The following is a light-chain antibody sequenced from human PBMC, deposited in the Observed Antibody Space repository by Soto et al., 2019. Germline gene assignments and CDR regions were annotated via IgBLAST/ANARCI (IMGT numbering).Light chain of an antibody. Sequence: EIVMTQSPATLSVSPGERATLSCRASQSVSRNLAWYQQKPGQAPRLLIYGASTRATGIPARFSGSGSGTEFTLTISSLQSEDFAVYYCQQYNNWPPERTFGQGTKLEIK. V-gene: IGKV3-15*01. CDR1: QSVSRN. J-gene: IGKJ2*02. CDR3: QQYNNWPPERT. CDR2: GAS.